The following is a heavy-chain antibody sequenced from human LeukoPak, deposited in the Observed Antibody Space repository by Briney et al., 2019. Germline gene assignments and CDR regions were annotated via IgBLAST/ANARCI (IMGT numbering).Heavy chain of an antibody. CDR3: AKDRDYDTSSSYDS. V-gene: IGHV3-48*01. CDR2: ISRGSSTI. J-gene: IGHJ4*02. Sequence: GGPLTLSCAPSGFIFSGYSMNGLPQAPGKGLECVSYISRGSSTIYYGDSVKGRFTISRDNAKNSLYLQMNSLRAEDTAVYYCAKDRDYDTSSSYDSWGQGTMVTVSS. D-gene: IGHD3-22*01. CDR1: GFIFSGYS.